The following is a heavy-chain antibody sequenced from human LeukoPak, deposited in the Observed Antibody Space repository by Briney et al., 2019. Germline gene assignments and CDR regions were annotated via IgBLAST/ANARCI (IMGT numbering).Heavy chain of an antibody. CDR3: ARDHPFGRYYYGSGSYRPFDP. Sequence: ASVKVSCKASGYTFTGYYIHWVRQAPGQGLEWMGWINPNSGGTNYAQKFQGRVTMTRDTSISTAYMELSRLRSDDTAVYYCARDHPFGRYYYGSGSYRPFDPWGQGTLVTVSS. V-gene: IGHV1-2*02. CDR1: GYTFTGYY. J-gene: IGHJ5*02. CDR2: INPNSGGT. D-gene: IGHD3-10*01.